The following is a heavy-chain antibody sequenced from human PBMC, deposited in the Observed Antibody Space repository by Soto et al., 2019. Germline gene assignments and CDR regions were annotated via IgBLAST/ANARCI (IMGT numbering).Heavy chain of an antibody. J-gene: IGHJ6*02. CDR1: GFTFSSYA. V-gene: IGHV3-30-3*01. Sequence: GGSLRLSCAASGFTFSSYAMHWVRQAPGKGLEWVAVISYDGSNKYYADSVKGRFTISRDNSKNTLYLQMNSLRAEDTAVYYCARDPGKYDSSGYYYPYYYYGMDVWGQGTTVTVSS. CDR3: ARDPGKYDSSGYYYPYYYYGMDV. D-gene: IGHD3-22*01. CDR2: ISYDGSNK.